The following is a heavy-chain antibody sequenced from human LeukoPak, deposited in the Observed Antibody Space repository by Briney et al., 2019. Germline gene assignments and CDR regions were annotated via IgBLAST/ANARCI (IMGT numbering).Heavy chain of an antibody. Sequence: GGSLRLSCAASGFTFSSYGMHWVRQAPGKGLEWVAFIRYDGSNKYYADSVKGRFTISGDNSKNTLYLQMNSLRAEDTAVYYCANPAGLRLYYFDYWGQGTLVTVSS. V-gene: IGHV3-30*02. J-gene: IGHJ4*02. CDR3: ANPAGLRLYYFDY. D-gene: IGHD5-12*01. CDR1: GFTFSSYG. CDR2: IRYDGSNK.